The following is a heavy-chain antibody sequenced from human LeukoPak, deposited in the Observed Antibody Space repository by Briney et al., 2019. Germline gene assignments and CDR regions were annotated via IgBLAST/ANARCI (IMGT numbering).Heavy chain of an antibody. Sequence: GGSLRLSCAASGFTFSSYAMHWVRQAPGKGLEWVAVISYDGSNKYYADSVKGRFTISRDNSKNTLYLQMNSLRAEDAAVYYCARDPHYYDISGYPYYYGLDVWGQGTTVTVSS. CDR1: GFTFSSYA. CDR3: ARDPHYYDISGYPYYYGLDV. V-gene: IGHV3-30-3*01. J-gene: IGHJ6*02. CDR2: ISYDGSNK. D-gene: IGHD3-22*01.